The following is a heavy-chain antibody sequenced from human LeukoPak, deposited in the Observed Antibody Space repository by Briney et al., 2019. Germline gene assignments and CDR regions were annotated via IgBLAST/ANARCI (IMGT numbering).Heavy chain of an antibody. CDR1: GYTFTSYD. CDR3: AKEIFGVINQRDH. J-gene: IGHJ4*02. CDR2: MNPNSGNT. V-gene: IGHV1-8*01. Sequence: ASVKVSCKASGYTFTSYDIYWVRQATGQGLEWMGWMNPNSGNTGYAQKFQGRVTMTRDTSISTAYMELNSLRSDDTAVYYCAKEIFGVINQRDHWGQGTLVTVSS. D-gene: IGHD3-3*01.